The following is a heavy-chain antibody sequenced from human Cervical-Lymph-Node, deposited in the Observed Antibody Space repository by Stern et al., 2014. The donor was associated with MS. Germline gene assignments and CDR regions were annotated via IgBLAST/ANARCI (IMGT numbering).Heavy chain of an antibody. V-gene: IGHV2-5*02. CDR3: AHLGLWFGGGYSFDI. D-gene: IGHD3-10*01. CDR2: IYWDDDR. J-gene: IGHJ3*02. Sequence: QITLKESGPTLLKPTQTLTLTCTFSGFSLTTPGVGVGWIRQPPGKAPEWLALIYWDDDRRYSPSLQDRLPLTTDTSKNQVVLTMTNLDPMDTATYYCAHLGLWFGGGYSFDIWGQGTMVTVSS. CDR1: GFSLTTPGVG.